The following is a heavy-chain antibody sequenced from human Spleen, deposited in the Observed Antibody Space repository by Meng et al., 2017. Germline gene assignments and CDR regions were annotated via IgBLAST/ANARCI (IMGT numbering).Heavy chain of an antibody. V-gene: IGHV4-34*01. CDR1: GGSFSDYY. Sequence: HGQLPQWGAGLLKPSETLSLTCVVSGGSFSDYYWSCIRQPPGKGLEWIGEINHSGSTNYNPSLESRATISVDTSQHNLSLKLSSVTAADTAVYYCARSTTAIDYWGQGTLVTVSS. D-gene: IGHD4-17*01. CDR2: INHSGST. J-gene: IGHJ4*02. CDR3: ARSTTAIDY.